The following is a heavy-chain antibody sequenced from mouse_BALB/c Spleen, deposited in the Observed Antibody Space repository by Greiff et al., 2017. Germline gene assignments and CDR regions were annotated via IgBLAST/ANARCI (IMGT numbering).Heavy chain of an antibody. Sequence: VQLQQSGAELARPGASVKMSCKASGYTFTSYWMHWVKPRPGQGLEWIGALYPGNSDTSYNQKFKGKAKLTAVTSTSTAYMELSSLTNEDSAVYYCTSPIYYDGSRHFDDWGQGTTLTVAS. CDR2: LYPGNSDT. CDR3: TSPIYYDGSRHFDD. CDR1: GYTFTSYW. J-gene: IGHJ2*01. D-gene: IGHD1-1*01. V-gene: IGHV1-5*01.